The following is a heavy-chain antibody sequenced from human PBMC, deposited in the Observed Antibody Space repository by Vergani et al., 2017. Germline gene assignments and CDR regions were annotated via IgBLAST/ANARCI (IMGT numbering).Heavy chain of an antibody. CDR1: GFTVSSNY. Sequence: EVQLVESGGGLVQPGGSLRLSCAASGFTVSSNYMSWVRQAPGKGLEWVSVIYSGGSTYYADSVKGRFTISRDNSKNTLYLQMNSLRAEDTAVYYCARDPRTVGAPYSGAFEIWGQGTMVTVSS. CDR3: ARDPRTVGAPYSGAFEI. D-gene: IGHD1-26*01. CDR2: IYSGGST. J-gene: IGHJ3*02. V-gene: IGHV3-66*02.